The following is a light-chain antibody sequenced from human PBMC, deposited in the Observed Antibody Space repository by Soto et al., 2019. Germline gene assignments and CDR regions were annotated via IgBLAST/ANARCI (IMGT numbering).Light chain of an antibody. CDR2: EAS. CDR1: QSISSW. CDR3: QQYSTYPYT. V-gene: IGKV1-5*03. Sequence: DIQMTQSPSTLSASLGDRVTITCRASQSISSWLAWYQQIPGKAPKLLIYEASSLQSGVPSRFSGSGSGTEFTLTINSLQPDDFATYSCQQYSTYPYTFGQGTKLEIK. J-gene: IGKJ2*01.